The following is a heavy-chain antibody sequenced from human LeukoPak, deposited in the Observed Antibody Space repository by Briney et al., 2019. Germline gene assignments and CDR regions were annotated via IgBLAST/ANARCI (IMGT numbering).Heavy chain of an antibody. CDR3: AKGGTVTTPQFDY. CDR2: ISSSGSGDNT. Sequence: PGGSLRLSCAASGVTLSTYAMSWARQAPGKGLEWVSGISSSGSGDNTYYADSVKGRFTISRDSSKNTLFLHMNTLRAEDTAIYYCAKGGTVTTPQFDYWGQGTLVTVSS. V-gene: IGHV3-23*01. J-gene: IGHJ4*02. CDR1: GVTLSTYA. D-gene: IGHD4-17*01.